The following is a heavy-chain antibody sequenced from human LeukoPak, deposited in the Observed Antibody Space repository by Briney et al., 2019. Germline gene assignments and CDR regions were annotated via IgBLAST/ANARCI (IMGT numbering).Heavy chain of an antibody. CDR1: GGSISSGDYY. CDR3: AAIAGFSGSYRDY. V-gene: IGHV4-30-4*01. Sequence: SQTLSLTCTVSGGSISSGDYYWNWIRQPPGKGLEWIGYIYYSGSTYYNPSLKSRVTISVDTSKNQFSLKLSSVTAADTAVYYCAAIAGFSGSYRDYWGQGTLVTVSS. J-gene: IGHJ4*02. CDR2: IYYSGST. D-gene: IGHD1-26*01.